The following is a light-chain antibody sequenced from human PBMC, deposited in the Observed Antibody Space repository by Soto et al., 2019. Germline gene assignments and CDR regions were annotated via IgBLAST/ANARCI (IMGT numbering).Light chain of an antibody. V-gene: IGLV2-14*01. CDR1: SGDVGAYDF. J-gene: IGLJ1*01. CDR3: VSFTVHYSYV. CDR2: DVS. Sequence: QSVLTQPASVSGSPGQSITISCTGTSGDVGAYDFVSWYQHHPGKAPRLVIYDVSRRPAGASDLFSGSKSGSTASLTISSLQAEDEADYYCVSFTVHYSYVFGTGTKVTVL.